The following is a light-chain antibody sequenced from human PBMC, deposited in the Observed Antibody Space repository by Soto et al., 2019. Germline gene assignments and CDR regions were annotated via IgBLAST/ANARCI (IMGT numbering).Light chain of an antibody. V-gene: IGKV1-17*01. CDR2: AAS. J-gene: IGKJ1*01. CDR1: HAIRND. Sequence: DIQMTQSPSSLSASVGARVTITCRASHAIRNDLCWYQQKPGQAPKRLIYAASSLQSGVPSRFSGSGSGTEFTFTISSLQPEDFATYYCLQHNTSPWTFGQGTKVEMK. CDR3: LQHNTSPWT.